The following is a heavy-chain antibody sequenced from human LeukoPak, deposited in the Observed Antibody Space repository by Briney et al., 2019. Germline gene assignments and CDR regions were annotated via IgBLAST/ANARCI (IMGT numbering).Heavy chain of an antibody. CDR3: ARNRARGVTSSWFDP. V-gene: IGHV1-2*02. Sequence: ASVKVSCKASGYTFTSYYMHWVRQAPGQGLEWTGWINPNSGGTNYAQKFQGRVTMTRDTSISTAYMELSRLRSDDTAVYYCARNRARGVTSSWFDPSGQGTLVTVSS. CDR2: INPNSGGT. D-gene: IGHD3-10*01. J-gene: IGHJ5*02. CDR1: GYTFTSYY.